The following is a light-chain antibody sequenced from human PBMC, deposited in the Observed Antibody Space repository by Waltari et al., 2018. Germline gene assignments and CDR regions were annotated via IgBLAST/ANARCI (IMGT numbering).Light chain of an antibody. V-gene: IGLV4-69*01. Sequence: QLVLTQSPSASASLGASVKLTCTLDSGHSSNIVAWLQRRPEKGPRYLMKVNSDGSHNKGTDIPDRFSGSSSGPERYLTISSLQSEDEADYYCQTGGHGTWVFGGGTKLTVV. J-gene: IGLJ3*02. CDR2: VNSDGSH. CDR1: SGHSSNI. CDR3: QTGGHGTWV.